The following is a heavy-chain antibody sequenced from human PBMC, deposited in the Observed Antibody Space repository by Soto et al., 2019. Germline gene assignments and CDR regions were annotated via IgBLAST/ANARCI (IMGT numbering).Heavy chain of an antibody. Sequence: ASVKVSCKASGYTFSNFGITWVRQAPGQGLEWMGWISAYNGNTDYAQKLQGRVTMTTDTSTSTAYMELRSLRSDDTAVYYCARDLGYRSGTHDYWGQGTLVPVSS. J-gene: IGHJ4*02. CDR1: GYTFSNFG. D-gene: IGHD5-18*01. CDR3: ARDLGYRSGTHDY. V-gene: IGHV1-18*01. CDR2: ISAYNGNT.